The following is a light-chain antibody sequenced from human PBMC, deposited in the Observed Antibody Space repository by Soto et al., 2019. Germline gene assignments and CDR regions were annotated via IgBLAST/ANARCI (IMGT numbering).Light chain of an antibody. V-gene: IGKV3-20*01. CDR1: QSVSSSY. CDR2: GAS. Sequence: EIVLTPSPGTLSLSPVERATLSCRASQSVSSSYLAWYQQKPGQAPRLLIYGASSRATGIPDRFSGSGSGTDFTLTINKLEPEDFAVYFCQQYGSSPPTFGQGTKVDI. CDR3: QQYGSSPPT. J-gene: IGKJ1*01.